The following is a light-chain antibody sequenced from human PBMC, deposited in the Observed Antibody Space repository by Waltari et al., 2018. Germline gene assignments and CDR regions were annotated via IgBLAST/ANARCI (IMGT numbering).Light chain of an antibody. V-gene: IGKV3-20*01. Sequence: EIVLTQSPGTLSLSPGERATLSCRASQSVSSIYLAWYQQKPVQAPRLLIYGASSRATGIPDRFSGSGSGTDFTLTISRLEPEDFAVYYCQQYGSSPPFTFGPGTKVDIK. CDR3: QQYGSSPPFT. CDR1: QSVSSIY. J-gene: IGKJ3*01. CDR2: GAS.